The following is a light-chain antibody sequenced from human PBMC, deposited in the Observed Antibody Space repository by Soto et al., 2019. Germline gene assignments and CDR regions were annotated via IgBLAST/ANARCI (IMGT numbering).Light chain of an antibody. CDR1: SSSIERNT. CDR3: ATWDDSLNLLYV. CDR2: LNS. J-gene: IGLJ1*01. V-gene: IGLV1-44*01. Sequence: QSLLTHPPSSSGTPGQRVTISCSGDSSSIERNTVSWYQQLPGMAPKLLIYLNSRRPSGVPDRFSGSKSGTSASLAISGLQSEDEAEYYCATWDDSLNLLYVFGTGTKVTVL.